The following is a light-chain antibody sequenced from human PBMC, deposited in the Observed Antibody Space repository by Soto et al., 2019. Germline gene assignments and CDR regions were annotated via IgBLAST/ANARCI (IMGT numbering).Light chain of an antibody. J-gene: IGLJ7*01. CDR1: SSNIGAGYD. V-gene: IGLV1-40*01. CDR3: QSYDSSFLAV. CDR2: GNS. Sequence: QLVLTQPPSVSGAPGQRVTISCTGSSSNIGAGYDVHWYQQLPGTAPKLLIYGNSNRPSGVPDRFSGSKSGTSASLAITGLQAEDEADYYCQSYDSSFLAVFGGGTQLTVL.